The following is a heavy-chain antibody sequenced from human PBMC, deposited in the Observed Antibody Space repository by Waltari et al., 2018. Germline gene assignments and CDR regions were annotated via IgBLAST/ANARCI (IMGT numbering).Heavy chain of an antibody. CDR3: AKELSTAWFDY. CDR2: IRSDGNNK. V-gene: IGHV3-30*02. Sequence: QVHLVESGGGVVQPGGSLRLSCAASGFTFSSYGMNWVRQVPGKGLEWVAFIRSDGNNKYYVDSVKGRFTISRDNSKNTLYLQMNSLRAEDTAVYYCAKELSTAWFDYWGQGTLVTVSS. D-gene: IGHD2-21*02. CDR1: GFTFSSYG. J-gene: IGHJ4*02.